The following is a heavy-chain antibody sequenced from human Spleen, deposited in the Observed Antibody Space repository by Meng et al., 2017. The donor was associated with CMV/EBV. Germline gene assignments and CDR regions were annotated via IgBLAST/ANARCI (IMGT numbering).Heavy chain of an antibody. V-gene: IGHV3-15*01. CDR3: TVGAAAVLPY. CDR2: IKSKTDGGTT. D-gene: IGHD6-13*01. J-gene: IGHJ4*02. Sequence: VRLVESGVVLVKPGGSLTLSGPASVFTFSNAWMSWVRQAPGKGLEWVGRIKSKTDGGTTDYAAPVKGRFTISRDDSKNTLYLQMNSLKTEDTAVYYCTVGAAAVLPYWGQGTLVTVSS. CDR1: VFTFSNAW.